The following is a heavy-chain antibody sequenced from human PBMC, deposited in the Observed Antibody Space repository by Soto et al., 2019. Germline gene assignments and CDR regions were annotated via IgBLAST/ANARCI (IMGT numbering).Heavy chain of an antibody. Sequence: ASVKVSCKASGYSFTDYHIHWVRQAPGQGLEWLGRINPKSGGTRTSQKFQGWVTMTRDRSISTAYMELTRLRSEDTAVYFCARDRTVTSSWYGYYYYGMDVWGQGTTVTVSS. CDR1: GYSFTDYH. D-gene: IGHD6-13*01. J-gene: IGHJ6*02. CDR2: INPKSGGT. V-gene: IGHV1-2*04. CDR3: ARDRTVTSSWYGYYYYGMDV.